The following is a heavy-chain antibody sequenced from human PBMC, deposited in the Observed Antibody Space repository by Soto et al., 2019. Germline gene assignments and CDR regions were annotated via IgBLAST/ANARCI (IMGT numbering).Heavy chain of an antibody. J-gene: IGHJ6*02. V-gene: IGHV3-30*18. CDR2: ISYDGSNK. Sequence: QVQLVESGGGVLQPGRSLRLSCAASGFTFSSYGMHWVRQAPGKGLEWVAVISYDGSNKYYADSVKGRFTISRDNSKNTLYLQMNSLRAEDTAVYYCAKDVRITMVRGVIIPYYYYYGMDVWGQGTTVTVSS. CDR3: AKDVRITMVRGVIIPYYYYYGMDV. CDR1: GFTFSSYG. D-gene: IGHD3-10*01.